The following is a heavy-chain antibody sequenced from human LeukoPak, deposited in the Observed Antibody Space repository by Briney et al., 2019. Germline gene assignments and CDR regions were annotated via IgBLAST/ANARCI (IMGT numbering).Heavy chain of an antibody. V-gene: IGHV4-59*04. CDR3: ARRSYDSSGYRDWYFDL. D-gene: IGHD3-22*01. J-gene: IGHJ2*01. CDR2: VYYSGSI. CDR1: GGSISSYY. Sequence: SETLSLTCAVSGGSISSYYWSWIRQPPGQGLAGIGYVYYSGSIYYNPSLKSRVTMSVDTSRNQFSLKLSSVTAVDTAVYYCARRSYDSSGYRDWYFDLWGRGTLVTVSS.